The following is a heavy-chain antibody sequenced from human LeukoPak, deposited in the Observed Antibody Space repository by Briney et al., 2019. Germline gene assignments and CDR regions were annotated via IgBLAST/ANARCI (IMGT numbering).Heavy chain of an antibody. CDR1: GYTFTVYY. Sequence: GASVKVSFKASGYTFTVYYMHWVRQAPGQGLEWMGWINPNSGGTNYAQKFQGRVTMTRDTSISTAYMELSRLRSDDTAVYYCARASDGSGTTYYFDYWGQGTLVTVSS. D-gene: IGHD3-10*01. CDR3: ARASDGSGTTYYFDY. CDR2: INPNSGGT. J-gene: IGHJ4*02. V-gene: IGHV1-2*02.